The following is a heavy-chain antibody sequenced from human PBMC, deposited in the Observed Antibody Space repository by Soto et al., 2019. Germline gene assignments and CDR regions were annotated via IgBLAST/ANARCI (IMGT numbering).Heavy chain of an antibody. V-gene: IGHV3-30*18. CDR2: ISHDGGAT. CDR1: GFTFSTSG. Sequence: QVQLVESGVGVVQSGRSRRLSCAASGFTFSTSGMHWIRQAPGKGLEWVAMISHDGGATYYVDSVKGRFTISRDTDKNTLHLQMDSMRPEDTATYYCAKDWGSSGWYNWFDPWGQGTLVTVSS. J-gene: IGHJ5*02. CDR3: AKDWGSSGWYNWFDP. D-gene: IGHD6-13*01.